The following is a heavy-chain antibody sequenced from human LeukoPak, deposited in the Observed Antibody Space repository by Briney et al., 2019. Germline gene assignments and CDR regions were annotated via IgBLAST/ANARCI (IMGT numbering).Heavy chain of an antibody. CDR2: IIPILGIA. J-gene: IGHJ4*02. CDR1: GGTFSSYA. D-gene: IGHD4-17*01. V-gene: IGHV1-69*04. Sequence: ASVKVSCKASGGTFSSYAISWVRQAPGQGLEWMGRIIPILGIANYAQKFQGRVTITADKSTSTAYMELSSLRSEDTAVYYCARDYDGDYSFDYWGQGTLVTVPS. CDR3: ARDYDGDYSFDY.